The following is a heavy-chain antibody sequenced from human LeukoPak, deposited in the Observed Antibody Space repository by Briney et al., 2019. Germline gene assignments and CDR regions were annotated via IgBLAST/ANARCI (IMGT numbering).Heavy chain of an antibody. Sequence: ASVKVSCKASGYTFTGYYVHWVRQAPGQGLEWMGWIHPNSGATNYAQKFQGRVTMTRDTSISTAYMELSGLRSDDTAVYYCARGRRSLDWLLWGQGTLVTVSS. CDR1: GYTFTGYY. D-gene: IGHD3/OR15-3a*01. J-gene: IGHJ4*02. V-gene: IGHV1-2*02. CDR2: IHPNSGAT. CDR3: ARGRRSLDWLL.